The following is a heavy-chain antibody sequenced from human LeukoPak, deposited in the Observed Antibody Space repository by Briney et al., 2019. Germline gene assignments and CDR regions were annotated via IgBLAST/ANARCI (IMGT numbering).Heavy chain of an antibody. V-gene: IGHV3-15*01. CDR1: GFTFSNAW. Sequence: GGSLRLSCAASGFTFSNAWMSWVRQAPGKGLEWVGRIKSKTDGGTTDYAAPVKGRFTISRDDSKNTLYLQMNSLKTEDTAVYYCTTEGSGWSLGAFDIWGQGTMVTVSS. D-gene: IGHD6-19*01. CDR3: TTEGSGWSLGAFDI. CDR2: IKSKTDGGTT. J-gene: IGHJ3*02.